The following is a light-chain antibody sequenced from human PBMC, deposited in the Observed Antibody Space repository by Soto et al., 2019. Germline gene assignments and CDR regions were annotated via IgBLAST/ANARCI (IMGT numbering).Light chain of an antibody. CDR2: VESSGTY. J-gene: IGLJ3*02. Sequence: QPLLTQSSSASASLGSSVKLTCTLSSGHSNNIIAWHQQQAAKAPRFLMRVESSGTYNKGSGIPDRFSGSSSGADRYLTISNLQPEDEVDYYCETWDRNSRVFGGGTKLTVL. V-gene: IGLV4-60*03. CDR1: SGHSNNI. CDR3: ETWDRNSRV.